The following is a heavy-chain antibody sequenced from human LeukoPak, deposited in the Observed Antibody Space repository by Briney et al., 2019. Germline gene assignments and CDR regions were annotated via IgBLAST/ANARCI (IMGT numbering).Heavy chain of an antibody. J-gene: IGHJ4*02. CDR1: GGSISSSSDY. CDR2: IYYSGST. D-gene: IGHD2-2*01. CDR3: ATTPADIVVVPAAMGLVDY. V-gene: IGHV4-39*01. Sequence: PSETLSLTCTVSGGSISSSSDYWGWIRQPPGKGLEWIGSIYYSGSTYYNPSLKSRVTISVDTSKNQFSLKLSSVTAADTAVYYCATTPADIVVVPAAMGLVDYWGQGTLVTVSS.